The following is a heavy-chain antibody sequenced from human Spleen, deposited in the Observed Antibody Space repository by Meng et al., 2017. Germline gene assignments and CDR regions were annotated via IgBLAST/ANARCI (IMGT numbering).Heavy chain of an antibody. CDR2: MNPKSGNA. D-gene: IGHD3-16*01. Sequence: ASVKVSCKASGYTFTGYYMHWVRQAPGQGLEWMGWMNPKSGNAGYAQKFQGRVTMTRDTSTSTAYMELSSLRSEDTAVYYCATLGGEDALELWGQGTMVTVSS. CDR1: GYTFTGYY. CDR3: ATLGGEDALEL. J-gene: IGHJ3*01. V-gene: IGHV1-8*02.